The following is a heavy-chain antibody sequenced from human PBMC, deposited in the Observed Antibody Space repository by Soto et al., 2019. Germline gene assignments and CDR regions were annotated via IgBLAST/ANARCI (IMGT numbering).Heavy chain of an antibody. D-gene: IGHD5-18*01. CDR3: ARHARGGYSYGYFDY. J-gene: IGHJ4*02. V-gene: IGHV4-34*01. CDR1: GGSSSGYY. CDR2: INHSGST. Sequence: PSETLSLTCAVYGGSSSGYYWSWIRQPPGKGLEWIGEINHSGSTNYNPSLKSRVTISVDTSKNQFSLKLSSVTAADTAVYYCARHARGGYSYGYFDYWGQGTLVTVSS.